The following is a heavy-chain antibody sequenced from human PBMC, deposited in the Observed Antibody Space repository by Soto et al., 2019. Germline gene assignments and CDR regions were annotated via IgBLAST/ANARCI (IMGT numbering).Heavy chain of an antibody. CDR1: GGSISSSSYY. D-gene: IGHD4-4*01. J-gene: IGHJ6*03. Sequence: QLQLQESGPGLVKPSETLSLTCTVSGGSISSSSYYWGWIRQPPGKGLEWIGSIYYSGSPYYNPSLKSRVTISVDTSKNQFSLKLSSVTAADTAVYYCARVTTDYYYYMDVWGKGTTVTVSS. V-gene: IGHV4-39*01. CDR3: ARVTTDYYYYMDV. CDR2: IYYSGSP.